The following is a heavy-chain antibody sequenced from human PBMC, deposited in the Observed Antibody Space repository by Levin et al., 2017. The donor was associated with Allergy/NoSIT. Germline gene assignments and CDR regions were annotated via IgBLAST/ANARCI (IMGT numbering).Heavy chain of an antibody. J-gene: IGHJ4*02. Sequence: KASETLSLTCAVYGGSFSGYYWSWIRQPPGKGLEWIGEINHSGSTNYNPSLKSRVTISVDTSKNQFSLKLSSVTAADTAVYYCARLQVRFLTGYLVWGQGTLVTVSS. V-gene: IGHV4-34*01. D-gene: IGHD3-9*01. CDR3: ARLQVRFLTGYLV. CDR1: GGSFSGYY. CDR2: INHSGST.